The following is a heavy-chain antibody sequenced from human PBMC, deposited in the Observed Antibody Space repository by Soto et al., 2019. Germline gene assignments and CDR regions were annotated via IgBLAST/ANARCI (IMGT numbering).Heavy chain of an antibody. J-gene: IGHJ3*02. D-gene: IGHD3-22*01. V-gene: IGHV1-46*01. CDR3: ARGGIYYDSSGYPADDAFDI. CDR2: INPSGGST. CDR1: GYNFTSYY. Sequence: ASVKVSCKASGYNFTSYYMHWVRQAPGQGLEWMGIINPSGGSTSYAQKFQGRVTMTRDTSTSTVYMELSSLRSEDTAVYYCARGGIYYDSSGYPADDAFDIWGQGTMVTVSS.